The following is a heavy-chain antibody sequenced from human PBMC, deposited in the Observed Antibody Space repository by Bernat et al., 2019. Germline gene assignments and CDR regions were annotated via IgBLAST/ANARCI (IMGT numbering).Heavy chain of an antibody. CDR3: ARAPPLSFAFCGGDCYYFDY. J-gene: IGHJ4*02. D-gene: IGHD2-21*02. V-gene: IGHV3-21*01. CDR2: ISSSSSYI. Sequence: EVQLVESGGGLVKPGGSLRLSCAASGFTFSSYSMNWVRQAPGKGLEWVSSISSSSSYIYYADSGKGRFTITRDNAKNSLYLQMNSLRAEDTAVYYCARAPPLSFAFCGGDCYYFDYWGQGTLVTVSS. CDR1: GFTFSSYS.